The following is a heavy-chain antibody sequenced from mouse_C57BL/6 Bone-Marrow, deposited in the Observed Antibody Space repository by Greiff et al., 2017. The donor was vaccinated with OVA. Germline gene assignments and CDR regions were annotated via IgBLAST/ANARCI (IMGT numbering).Heavy chain of an antibody. Sequence: EVKLQESGPELVKPGASVKIPCKASGYTFTDYNMDWVKQSHGKSLEWIGDINPNNGGTIYNQKFKGKATLTVDKSSSTAYMEHRSLTSEDTAVYYCARSDIYDGYWFAYWGQGTLVTVSA. V-gene: IGHV1-18*01. J-gene: IGHJ3*01. CDR3: ARSDIYDGYWFAY. D-gene: IGHD2-3*01. CDR1: GYTFTDYN. CDR2: INPNNGGT.